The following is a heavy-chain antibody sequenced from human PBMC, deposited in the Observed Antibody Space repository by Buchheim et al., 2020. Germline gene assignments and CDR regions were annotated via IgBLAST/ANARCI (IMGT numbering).Heavy chain of an antibody. CDR1: GFTFSAYA. D-gene: IGHD3-10*01. CDR2: ILYDGSNK. Sequence: QVQLVESGGGVVLPGRSLRLSCAASGFTFSAYAMHWVRQAPGKGLEWVALILYDGSNKYYADSVKGRFTISRDNSKNTVYLQMNSLRAEDTAIYYCAKDWWNAGRYYQIVHWGQGTL. CDR3: AKDWWNAGRYYQIVH. J-gene: IGHJ4*02. V-gene: IGHV3-30*18.